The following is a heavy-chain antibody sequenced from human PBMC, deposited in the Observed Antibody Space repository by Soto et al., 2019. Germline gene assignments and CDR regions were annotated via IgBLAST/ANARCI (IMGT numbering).Heavy chain of an antibody. CDR2: IYYSGST. V-gene: IGHV4-31*03. Sequence: SETLSLTCTVSGGSISSGGYYWSWIRQHPGKGLEWIGYIYYSGSTYYNPSLKSRVTISVDTSKNQFSLKLSSVTAADTAVYYCARESSGYYNETDYCGEGTLVTLSS. J-gene: IGHJ4*02. CDR1: GGSISSGGYY. D-gene: IGHD3-22*01. CDR3: ARESSGYYNETDY.